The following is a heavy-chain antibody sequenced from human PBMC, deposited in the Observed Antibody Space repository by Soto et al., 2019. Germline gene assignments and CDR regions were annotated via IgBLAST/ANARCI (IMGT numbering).Heavy chain of an antibody. D-gene: IGHD3-3*01. Sequence: PSETLSLTCTVSGGSISSSSYYWGWIRQPPGKGLEWIGSIYYSGSTYYNPSLKSRVTISVDTSKNQFSLKLSSVTAADTAVYYCARPHYDFWSGYYFVYWGQGTLVTVSS. CDR3: ARPHYDFWSGYYFVY. CDR2: IYYSGST. J-gene: IGHJ4*02. V-gene: IGHV4-39*01. CDR1: GGSISSSSYY.